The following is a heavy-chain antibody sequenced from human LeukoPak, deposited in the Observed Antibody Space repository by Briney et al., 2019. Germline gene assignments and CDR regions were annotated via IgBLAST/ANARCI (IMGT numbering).Heavy chain of an antibody. CDR2: IRSNVHGGTT. Sequence: PGRSLRLSCTASGFIFGDYAMSWFRQAPGKGLEWVGLIRSNVHGGTTEYAASVKGRFTISRDDSKRIAYLQMNSLKTEDTALYYCTRLRSGYIDFWGQGTLVTVSS. CDR3: TRLRSGYIDF. D-gene: IGHD4-17*01. CDR1: GFIFGDYA. V-gene: IGHV3-49*03. J-gene: IGHJ4*02.